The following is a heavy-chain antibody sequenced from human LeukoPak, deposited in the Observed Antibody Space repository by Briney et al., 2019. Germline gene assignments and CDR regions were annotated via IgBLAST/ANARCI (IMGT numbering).Heavy chain of an antibody. CDR1: GFTVSSNY. CDR2: TYSGGIT. V-gene: IGHV3-66*01. CDR3: ARDRVIAAVDY. J-gene: IGHJ4*02. Sequence: PGGSLRLSCAASGFTVSSNYMSWVRQAPGKGLEWVSVTYSGGITYYADSVKGRFTIHRDNAKNTLYLQMNSLRAEDTAVYYCARDRVIAAVDYWGQGTLVTVSS. D-gene: IGHD6-13*01.